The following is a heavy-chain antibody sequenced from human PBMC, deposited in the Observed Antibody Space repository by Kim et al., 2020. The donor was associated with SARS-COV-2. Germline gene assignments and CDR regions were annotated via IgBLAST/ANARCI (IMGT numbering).Heavy chain of an antibody. D-gene: IGHD6-6*01. V-gene: IGHV4-34*01. CDR2: RP. J-gene: IGHJ4*02. Sequence: RPTYHPSCTSQVTISVDTSKNQFSLKLSSVTAADTAVYYCARGRSGQLVWWGQGTLVTVSS. CDR3: ARGRSGQLVW.